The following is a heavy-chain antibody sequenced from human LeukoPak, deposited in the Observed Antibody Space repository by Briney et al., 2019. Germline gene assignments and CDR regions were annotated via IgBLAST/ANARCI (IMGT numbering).Heavy chain of an antibody. CDR3: ARTYYYDSSGYSSDFDY. D-gene: IGHD3-22*01. CDR2: INHSGST. CDR1: GGSFSGYY. Sequence: TSETLSLTCAVYGGSFSGYYWSWIRQPPGKGLEWIGEINHSGSTNYNPSLKSRVTISVDTSKNQFSLKLSSVTAADTAVYYCARTYYYDSSGYSSDFDYWGQGTLVTVSS. V-gene: IGHV4-34*01. J-gene: IGHJ4*02.